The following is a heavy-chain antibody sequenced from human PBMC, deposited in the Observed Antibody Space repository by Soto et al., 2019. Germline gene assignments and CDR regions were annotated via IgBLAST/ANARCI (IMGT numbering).Heavy chain of an antibody. V-gene: IGHV3-30*03. CDR3: AANYSSGSYYGMDV. Sequence: GGSLRLSCAASGFTFSSYVMHWVRQSPGKGLEWVAVISYDGSNKYYADSVKGRFTISRDNSKNTLYLQMNSLRAEDTAVYYCAANYSSGSYYGMDVWGQGTTVTVSS. J-gene: IGHJ6*02. CDR2: ISYDGSNK. CDR1: GFTFSSYV. D-gene: IGHD3-10*01.